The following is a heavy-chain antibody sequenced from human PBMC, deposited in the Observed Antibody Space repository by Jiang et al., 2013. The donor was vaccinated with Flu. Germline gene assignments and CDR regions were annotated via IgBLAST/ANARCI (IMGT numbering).Heavy chain of an antibody. D-gene: IGHD3-10*01. CDR1: GYSISSGYY. CDR3: ATTTGN. J-gene: IGHJ4*02. V-gene: IGHV4-38-2*02. CDR2: ISHTGTT. Sequence: GPGLVKPSETLSLICTVSGYSISSGYYWGWVRQPPGKGLEWIGSISHTGTTYYNPSLQTRLTISLDTSKNQFSLMLTSVTAADTAVYYCATTTGNWGQGTLVTVSS.